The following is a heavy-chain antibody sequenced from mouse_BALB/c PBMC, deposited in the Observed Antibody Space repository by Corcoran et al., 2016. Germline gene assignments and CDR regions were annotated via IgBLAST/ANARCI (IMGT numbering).Heavy chain of an antibody. J-gene: IGHJ2*01. Sequence: QIQLVQSGPELKKPGETVKISCKASGYTFTNYGMNWVKQAPGKGLKWMGWINTYTGEPTYADDFKGRFAFSLETSASTAYLQINNLKNEDTATYFCARDLNFDYWGQGTTLTVSS. V-gene: IGHV9-3-1*01. CDR2: INTYTGEP. CDR3: ARDLNFDY. CDR1: GYTFTNYG.